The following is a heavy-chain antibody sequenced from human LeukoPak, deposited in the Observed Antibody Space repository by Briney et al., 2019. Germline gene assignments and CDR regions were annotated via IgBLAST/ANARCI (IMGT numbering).Heavy chain of an antibody. D-gene: IGHD1-26*01. V-gene: IGHV3-21*01. Sequence: PRGSLRLSCPASGFTFSSYSMNWVRQAPGKGLEWVSSISSSSSYIYYADSVKGRFILSRDNAKLSLYLQTNSLRAEHAAVYYCGGVKWCDSGSYYLDYWGQGTLVTVSS. CDR2: ISSSSSYI. CDR1: GFTFSSYS. J-gene: IGHJ4*02. CDR3: GGVKWCDSGSYYLDY.